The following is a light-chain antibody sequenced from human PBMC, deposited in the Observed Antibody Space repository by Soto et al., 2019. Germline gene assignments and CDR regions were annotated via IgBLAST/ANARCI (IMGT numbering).Light chain of an antibody. CDR1: QSVSTTY. V-gene: IGKV3-20*01. J-gene: IGKJ2*01. Sequence: EIVLTQSPGTLSLSPGERATLSCRGSQSVSTTYLAWYQQKPGQPPRLLIYAASSRSPGIPDRFSGSGSVTDFTLTISRLQREDFAVYYCQYHGSSFGQETKLQLK. CDR2: AAS. CDR3: QYHGSS.